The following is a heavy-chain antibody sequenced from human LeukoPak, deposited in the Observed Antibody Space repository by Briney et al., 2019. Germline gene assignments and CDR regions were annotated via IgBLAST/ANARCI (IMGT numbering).Heavy chain of an antibody. CDR3: ASRHDSSGYYYVDY. D-gene: IGHD3-22*01. V-gene: IGHV1-2*02. J-gene: IGHJ4*02. Sequence: ASVKVSCKASGYTFTGYYMHWVRQSPGQRLEWMGWINPNSGVTNYAQKFQCRVTLTRDTSISAAYMELNRLRSDDTAVYYCASRHDSSGYYYVDYWGQGTLVTVSS. CDR1: GYTFTGYY. CDR2: INPNSGVT.